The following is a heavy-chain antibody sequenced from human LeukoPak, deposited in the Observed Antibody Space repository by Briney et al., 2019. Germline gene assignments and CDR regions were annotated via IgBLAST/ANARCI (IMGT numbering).Heavy chain of an antibody. Sequence: PGGSLRLSCAASGFTFSSPWMSWVRQAPGKGLEWVATIKADGSGAYYVDSVKGRFTISRDNAKNSVYLQMNSLRAEDTAVYYCARVVTWFDPWGQGSLVTVSS. CDR3: ARVVTWFDP. J-gene: IGHJ5*02. CDR2: IKADGSGA. V-gene: IGHV3-7*04. CDR1: GFTFSSPW.